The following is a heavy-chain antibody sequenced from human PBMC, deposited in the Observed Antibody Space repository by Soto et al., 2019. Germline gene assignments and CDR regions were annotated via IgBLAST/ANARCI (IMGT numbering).Heavy chain of an antibody. D-gene: IGHD3-3*01. CDR1: GFTFSGSA. Sequence: EVQLVESGGGLVQPGGSLKLSCAASGFTFSGSAMHWVRQASGKGLEWVGRIRSKANSYATAYAASVKGRFTISRDDSKNTAYLQMNSLKTEDTAVYYCTKRDFWSGYYRGLHYYGMDVWGQGTTVTVSS. J-gene: IGHJ6*02. CDR3: TKRDFWSGYYRGLHYYGMDV. CDR2: IRSKANSYAT. V-gene: IGHV3-73*02.